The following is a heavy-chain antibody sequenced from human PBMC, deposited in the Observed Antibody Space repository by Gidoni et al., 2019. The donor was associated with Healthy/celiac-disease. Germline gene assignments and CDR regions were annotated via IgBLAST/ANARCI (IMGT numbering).Heavy chain of an antibody. J-gene: IGHJ6*02. CDR3: AREGEQLVHFYYYYGMDV. CDR1: GYSISSGYY. V-gene: IGHV4-38-2*02. D-gene: IGHD6-6*01. Sequence: QVQLQESGPGLVTPSETLSLTCTVSGYSISSGYYWGWIRQPPGKGLEWIGSIYHSGSTYYNPSLKSRVTISVDTSKNQFSLKLSSVTAADTAVYYCAREGEQLVHFYYYYGMDVWGQGTTVTVSS. CDR2: IYHSGST.